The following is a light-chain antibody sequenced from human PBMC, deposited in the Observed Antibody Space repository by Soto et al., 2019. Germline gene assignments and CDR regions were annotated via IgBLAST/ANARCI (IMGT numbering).Light chain of an antibody. CDR1: QSVSAN. CDR2: CPS. Sequence: EIVMTQSPATLSVSPGERATLSCRASQSVSANLAWYQQKPGQAPRLLIYCPSTRATGIPARFSGSGSGTEFNLTISSLQSEDFAVYYCQQYNNWPPGTFGQGTKLEI. CDR3: QQYNNWPPGT. V-gene: IGKV3D-15*01. J-gene: IGKJ2*02.